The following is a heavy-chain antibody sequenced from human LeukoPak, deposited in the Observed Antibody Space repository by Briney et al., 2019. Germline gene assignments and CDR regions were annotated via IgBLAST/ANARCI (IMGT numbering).Heavy chain of an antibody. CDR3: ARGSYDVLTGYSTLGEY. D-gene: IGHD3-9*01. V-gene: IGHV4-39*02. Sequence: PSETLSLTCSVSGGSITGSSFYWGWIRQPPAKGLEWMGNIYYSGSTYYSASLKSRVTISLDTSKSHFSLKVTSVTAADTAVYYCARGSYDVLTGYSTLGEYWGQGTLVTVSS. CDR1: GGSITGSSFY. J-gene: IGHJ4*02. CDR2: IYYSGST.